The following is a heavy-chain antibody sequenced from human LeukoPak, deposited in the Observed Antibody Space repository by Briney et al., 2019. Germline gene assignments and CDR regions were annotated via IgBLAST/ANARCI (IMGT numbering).Heavy chain of an antibody. J-gene: IGHJ4*02. V-gene: IGHV3-30*04. Sequence: GGSLRLSCAASGFTFSSYAMHWVRQAPGKGLEWVAVISYDGSNKYYADSEKGRFTISRDNSKNTLYLQMNSLRAEDTAVYYCADGGSTGTYYFDYWGQGTLVTVSS. D-gene: IGHD1-14*01. CDR2: ISYDGSNK. CDR3: ADGGSTGTYYFDY. CDR1: GFTFSSYA.